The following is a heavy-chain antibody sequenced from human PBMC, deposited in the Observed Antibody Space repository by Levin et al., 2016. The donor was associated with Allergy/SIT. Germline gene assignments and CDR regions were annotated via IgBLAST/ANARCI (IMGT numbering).Heavy chain of an antibody. D-gene: IGHD1-26*01. CDR2: ITSNGRAT. V-gene: IGHV3-64D*06. CDR1: GFTFSDNP. CDR3: VKDRLIAGRSTNYYFDN. Sequence: GESLKISCSASGFTFSDNPMHWVRQALGKGLEFVSAITSNGRATYYADSVKGRFTISRDNSKNILYLQMSSLRAEDTAVYYCVKDRLIAGRSTNYYFDNWGQGTLVTVSS. J-gene: IGHJ4*02.